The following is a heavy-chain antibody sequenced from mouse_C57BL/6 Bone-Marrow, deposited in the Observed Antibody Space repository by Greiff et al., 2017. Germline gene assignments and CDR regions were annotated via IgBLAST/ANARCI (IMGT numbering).Heavy chain of an antibody. Sequence: QVQLQQSGAELARPGASVKLSCTASGYTFTSYGISWVQQRTGQGLEWIGEIYPRSGNSYYNEKFKGKATLTADKSASTEYMELRSLTSEDSAIYFCARYYYGSTPFAYWGQGTLVTVSA. CDR3: ARYYYGSTPFAY. CDR2: IYPRSGNS. V-gene: IGHV1-81*01. D-gene: IGHD1-1*01. CDR1: GYTFTSYG. J-gene: IGHJ3*01.